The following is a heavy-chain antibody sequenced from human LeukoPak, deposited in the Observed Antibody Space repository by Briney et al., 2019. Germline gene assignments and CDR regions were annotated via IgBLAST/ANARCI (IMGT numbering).Heavy chain of an antibody. V-gene: IGHV1-8*01. D-gene: IGHD6-19*01. CDR3: ARDPNSSGWYFYYYYMDV. CDR2: MNPNSGNT. CDR1: GYTFTSYD. J-gene: IGHJ6*03. Sequence: ASVKVSCKASGYTFTSYDINWVRQATGQGLEWMGWMNPNSGNTGYAQKFQGRVTMTRNTSISTAYMELSRLRSDDTAVYYCARDPNSSGWYFYYYYMDVWGKGTTVTVSS.